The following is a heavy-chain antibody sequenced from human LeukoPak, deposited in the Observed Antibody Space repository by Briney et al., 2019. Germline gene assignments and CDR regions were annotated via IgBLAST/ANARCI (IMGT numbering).Heavy chain of an antibody. Sequence: ASVKVSCKASGYTFTSYGISWVRRAPGQGLEWMRWISAYNGSTNYAQKLQGRVTMTTDTSTSTAYMELRSLRSDDTAVYYCARGWLRFPFDYWGQGTLVTVSS. J-gene: IGHJ4*02. V-gene: IGHV1-18*01. CDR1: GYTFTSYG. CDR2: ISAYNGST. CDR3: ARGWLRFPFDY. D-gene: IGHD5-12*01.